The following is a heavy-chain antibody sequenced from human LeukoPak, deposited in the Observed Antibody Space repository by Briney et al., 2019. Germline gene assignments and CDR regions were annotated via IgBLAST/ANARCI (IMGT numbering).Heavy chain of an antibody. CDR3: AKDDFKEDTGPEYFQH. V-gene: IGHV3-23*01. J-gene: IGHJ1*01. CDR1: GFTFSSYA. Sequence: PGGSLRLSCAAPGFTFSSYAMSWVRQAPGKGLEWVSAISGSGGSTYYADSVKGRFTISRDNSKNTLYLQMNSLRAEDTAVYYCAKDDFKEDTGPEYFQHWGQGTLVTVSS. CDR2: ISGSGGST. D-gene: IGHD5-18*01.